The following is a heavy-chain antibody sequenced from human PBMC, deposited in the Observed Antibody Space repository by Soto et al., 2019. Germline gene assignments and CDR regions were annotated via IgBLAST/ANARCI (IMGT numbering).Heavy chain of an antibody. CDR2: IYYSGST. V-gene: IGHV4-59*08. Sequence: SETLSLTCTVSGGSISSYYWSWIRQPPGKGLEWIGCIYYSGSTNYNPSLKSRVTISVDTSKNQFSLKLSSVTAADTAVYYCARHHYDFWSGPWRFDPWGQGTPVTVSS. J-gene: IGHJ5*02. CDR1: GGSISSYY. D-gene: IGHD3-3*01. CDR3: ARHHYDFWSGPWRFDP.